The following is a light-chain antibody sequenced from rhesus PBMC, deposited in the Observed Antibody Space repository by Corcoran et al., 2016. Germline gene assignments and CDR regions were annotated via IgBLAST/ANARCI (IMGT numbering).Light chain of an antibody. Sequence: DIVMTQTPPSLPVTPGEPASISCRSSQSLLHSDGKTYFYWYLQKPGQPPRLLIYRGSSRFPGVSDRFSGSGSGTDFTLKISRVEAEDVGVYYCMQALEAPYSFGQGTKVEIK. CDR3: MQALEAPYS. CDR2: RGS. CDR1: QSLLHSDGKTY. J-gene: IGKJ2*01. V-gene: IGKV2-73*01.